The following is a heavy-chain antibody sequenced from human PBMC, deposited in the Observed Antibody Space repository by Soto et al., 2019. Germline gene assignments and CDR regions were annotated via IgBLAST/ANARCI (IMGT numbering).Heavy chain of an antibody. CDR3: TRDKDEIPDY. D-gene: IGHD2-2*02. Sequence: SLRLSCTASGFTFGDYAMSWVRQAPGKGLEWVGFIRSKAYGGTTEYAASVKGRFTISRDDSKSIAYLQMNSLKTEDTAVYYCTRDKDEIPDYWGQGTLVTVSS. V-gene: IGHV3-49*04. J-gene: IGHJ4*02. CDR1: GFTFGDYA. CDR2: IRSKAYGGTT.